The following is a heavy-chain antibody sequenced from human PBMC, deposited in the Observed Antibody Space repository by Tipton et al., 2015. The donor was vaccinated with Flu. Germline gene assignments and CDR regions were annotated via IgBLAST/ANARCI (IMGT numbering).Heavy chain of an antibody. D-gene: IGHD6-19*01. CDR2: SGASGRTT. J-gene: IGHJ4*02. V-gene: IGHV3-23*01. CDR3: AKVIPELVAGLDY. Sequence: GSLRLSCAVSGFTFSRYGMSWVRQAPGKGLEWVSGSGASGRTTYFADSVKGRFTISRDNFKNTLYLQMNSLRAEDTAVYYCAKVIPELVAGLDYWGQGTLVTVSS. CDR1: GFTFSRYG.